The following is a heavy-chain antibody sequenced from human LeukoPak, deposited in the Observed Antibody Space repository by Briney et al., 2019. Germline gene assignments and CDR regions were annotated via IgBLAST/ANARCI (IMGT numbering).Heavy chain of an antibody. Sequence: KVSCKASGGTFSSYAISWVRQAPGQGLEWMGRIIPIFGTANYAQKFQGRVTITTDESTSTAYMELSSLRSEDTAVYYCARDRHGDFDYWGQGTLVTVSS. D-gene: IGHD4-17*01. CDR3: ARDRHGDFDY. CDR2: IIPIFGTA. CDR1: GGTFSSYA. V-gene: IGHV1-69*05. J-gene: IGHJ4*02.